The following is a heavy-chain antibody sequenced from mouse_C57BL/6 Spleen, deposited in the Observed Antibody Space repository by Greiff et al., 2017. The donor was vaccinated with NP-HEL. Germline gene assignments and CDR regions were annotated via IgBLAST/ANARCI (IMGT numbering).Heavy chain of an antibody. Sequence: VQLQQSGPELVKPGASVKIPCKASGYTFTDYNMDWVKQSHGKSLEWIGDINPNNGGTIYNQKFKGKATLTVDKSYSTAYMELRSLTSEDTAVYYCARDYYGSSYWFAYWGQGTLVTVSA. CDR1: GYTFTDYN. V-gene: IGHV1-18*01. CDR3: ARDYYGSSYWFAY. CDR2: INPNNGGT. J-gene: IGHJ3*01. D-gene: IGHD1-1*01.